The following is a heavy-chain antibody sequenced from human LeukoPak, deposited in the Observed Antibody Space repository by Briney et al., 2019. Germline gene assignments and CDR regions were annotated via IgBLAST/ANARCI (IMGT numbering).Heavy chain of an antibody. CDR3: AKFRGYSYGPIGY. Sequence: GGSLRLSCAASGFTFSSYDIHWVRQAPGKGLEWVSGIGTAGEIYYPGSVKGRFTISRENAKNSLYLQMNSLRAEDTAVYYCAKFRGYSYGPIGYWGQGTLVTVSS. D-gene: IGHD5-18*01. V-gene: IGHV3-13*01. CDR1: GFTFSSYD. CDR2: IGTAGEI. J-gene: IGHJ4*02.